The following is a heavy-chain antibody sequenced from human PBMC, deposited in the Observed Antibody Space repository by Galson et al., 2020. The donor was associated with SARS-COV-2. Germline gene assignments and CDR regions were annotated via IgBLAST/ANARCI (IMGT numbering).Heavy chain of an antibody. D-gene: IGHD1-26*01. Sequence: TGGSLRLTCAASGYTFSSYAMSWVWQAQGTALEWVSAISGIGGSTYYADSVKGRITLSRDNCKTTLYLHMNSLRAEDAAVYYCEKVGGSLAWYHWGQGPLVTVSS. CDR3: EKVGGSLAWYH. CDR2: ISGIGGST. J-gene: IGHJ5*02. V-gene: IGHV3-23*01. CDR1: GYTFSSYA.